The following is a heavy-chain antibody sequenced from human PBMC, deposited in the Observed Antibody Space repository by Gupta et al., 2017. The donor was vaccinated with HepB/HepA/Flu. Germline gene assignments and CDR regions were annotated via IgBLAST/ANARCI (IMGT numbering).Heavy chain of an antibody. CDR2: INHSGST. Sequence: QVQLQQWGAGLLKPSETLSLTCAVYGGSFSGYYWSWIRQPPGKGLEWIGEINHSGSTNYNPSLKSRVTISVDTSKNQFSLKLSSVTAADTAVYYCARGFVYCSSTSCYQGGPAFDYWGQGTLVTVSS. V-gene: IGHV4-34*01. CDR1: GGSFSGYY. CDR3: ARGFVYCSSTSCYQGGPAFDY. D-gene: IGHD2-2*01. J-gene: IGHJ4*02.